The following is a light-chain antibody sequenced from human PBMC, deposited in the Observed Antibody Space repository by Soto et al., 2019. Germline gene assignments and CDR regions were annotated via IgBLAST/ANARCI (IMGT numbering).Light chain of an antibody. J-gene: IGKJ2*01. CDR1: KSITNN. V-gene: IGKV3-15*01. CDR3: QQYNNWPPYT. CDR2: GAS. Sequence: EIVLTQSPGTLSLSPGESSTLSCRASKSITNNFAWYQKKPGQAPLLLIYGASNRATGISARFSGSASGTEFTPTIPSLQSEDLAVHYCQQYNNWPPYTFGQGTKV.